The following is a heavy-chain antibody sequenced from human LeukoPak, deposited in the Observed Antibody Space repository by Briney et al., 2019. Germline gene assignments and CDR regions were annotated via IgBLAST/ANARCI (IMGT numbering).Heavy chain of an antibody. J-gene: IGHJ4*02. CDR2: IYSGGDT. Sequence: GGSLRLSCAASEFTLSDKYMGWVRQAPGKGLEWVSVIYSGGDTYYADSVKGRFTISRDNSKNTLYLQMNSLRGEDTAVYYCAKIRGVPFYWGQGTLVTVSS. CDR1: EFTLSDKY. V-gene: IGHV3-66*01. D-gene: IGHD3-10*01. CDR3: AKIRGVPFY.